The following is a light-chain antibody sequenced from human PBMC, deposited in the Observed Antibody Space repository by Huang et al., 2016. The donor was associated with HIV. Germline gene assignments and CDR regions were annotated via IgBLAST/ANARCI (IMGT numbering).Light chain of an antibody. Sequence: DIQMTQSPSSLSASVGDRVTITCRASQSISSHLNWYHQKPGKAPNLLIHTASSLQSGVPSRFSGSGSGTDFTLTISGLQPEDFGTYFCQQSYITPPFTFGPGTKVDIK. CDR3: QQSYITPPFT. V-gene: IGKV1-39*01. J-gene: IGKJ3*01. CDR2: TAS. CDR1: QSISSH.